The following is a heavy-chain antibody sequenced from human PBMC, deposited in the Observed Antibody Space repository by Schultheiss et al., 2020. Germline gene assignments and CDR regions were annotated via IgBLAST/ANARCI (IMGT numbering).Heavy chain of an antibody. CDR1: YA. CDR3: ARGCSGGSCYPALISYYYGMDV. D-gene: IGHD2-15*01. J-gene: IGHJ6*02. Sequence: YAGRWGREAPGKGLEWGSAISGSGGSTYYADSVRGRLTISRDNSKNTVYLQMNSLRAADTAVYYCARGCSGGSCYPALISYYYGMDVSGQLPTVTVSS. V-gene: IGHV3-23*01. CDR2: ISGSGGST.